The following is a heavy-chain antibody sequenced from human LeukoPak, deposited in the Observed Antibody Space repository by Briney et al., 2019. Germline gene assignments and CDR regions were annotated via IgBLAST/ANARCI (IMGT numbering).Heavy chain of an antibody. Sequence: GGSLRLSCAASGFTFSSYAMSWVRQAPGKGLEWVSAISGSGGSTYYADSVKGRFTISRDNSKNTLYLQMNSLRAEDTAVYYCAKSNNYYGSGSSLNWGQGTLVTVSS. J-gene: IGHJ4*02. CDR2: ISGSGGST. CDR1: GFTFSSYA. CDR3: AKSNNYYGSGSSLN. D-gene: IGHD3-10*01. V-gene: IGHV3-23*01.